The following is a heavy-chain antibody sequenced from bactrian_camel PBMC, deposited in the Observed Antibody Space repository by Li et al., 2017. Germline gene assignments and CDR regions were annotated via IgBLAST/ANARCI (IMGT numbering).Heavy chain of an antibody. CDR2: IATADSKT. V-gene: IGHV3-2*01. Sequence: HVQLVESGGGLVQPRGSLRLSCAASGLTFSNYYTNWVRQAPGRGLEWVSTIATADSKTDYADSVKGRFTISRDNAKNTVYLQLNSLKTEDMAMYYCVSRASRAEIYWGQGTQVTVS. D-gene: IGHD1*01. CDR1: GLTFSNYY. CDR3: VSRASRAEIY. J-gene: IGHJ4*01.